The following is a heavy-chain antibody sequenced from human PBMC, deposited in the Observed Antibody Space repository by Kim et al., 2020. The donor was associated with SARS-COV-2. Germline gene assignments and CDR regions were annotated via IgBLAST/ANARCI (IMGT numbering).Heavy chain of an antibody. J-gene: IGHJ4*02. CDR1: GFTFSSYG. V-gene: IGHV3-33*01. CDR2: IWYDGSNK. CDR3: ARDSGHSSFDY. D-gene: IGHD2-15*01. Sequence: GGSLRLSCAASGFTFSSYGMHWVRQAPGKGLEWVAVIWYDGSNKYYADSVKGRFTISRDNSKNTLYLQMNSLRAEDTAVYYCARDSGHSSFDYWGQGTLVTVSS.